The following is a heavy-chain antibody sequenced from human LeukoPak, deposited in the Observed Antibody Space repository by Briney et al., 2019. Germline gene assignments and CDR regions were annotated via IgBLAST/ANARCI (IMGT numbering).Heavy chain of an antibody. D-gene: IGHD3-10*01. CDR3: ARDLGYGSGSYGDY. J-gene: IGHJ4*02. CDR2: ISFYNGNT. CDR1: GYTFTSYG. V-gene: IGHV1-18*01. Sequence: GASVKVSCKASGYTFTSYGISWVRQAPGQGLEWMGWISFYNGNTNYAQNVQGRVTMTTDTSTSTAYMELRSLRSDDTAVYYCARDLGYGSGSYGDYWGQGTLVTVSS.